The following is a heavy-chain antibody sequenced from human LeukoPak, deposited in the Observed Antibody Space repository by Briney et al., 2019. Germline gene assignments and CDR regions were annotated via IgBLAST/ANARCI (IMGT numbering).Heavy chain of an antibody. CDR1: GYRFTTYW. J-gene: IGHJ6*02. V-gene: IGHV5-51*01. D-gene: IGHD2-15*01. CDR3: ARKGYCSTSRCYYGLDV. CDR2: IYPDDSDT. Sequence: GESLQISCQVSGYRFTTYWIAWVRQMPGKGLEWMGIIYPDDSDTRYSPSLRGQVTISADKANNTAYLQWSSLKASDTAIYYCARKGYCSTSRCYYGLDVWGQGTTVTVSS.